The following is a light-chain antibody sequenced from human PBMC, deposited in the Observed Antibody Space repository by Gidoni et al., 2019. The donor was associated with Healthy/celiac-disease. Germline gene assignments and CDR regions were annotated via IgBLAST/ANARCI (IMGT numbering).Light chain of an antibody. J-gene: IGKJ1*01. CDR1: QSVSSSD. Sequence: EIVLTQSPGTLSLSPGERATLSCRASQSVSSSDLAWYQQKPGQAPRLLIYGASSRATGIPDRFSGSGSGTDFTLTISRLEPEDFAVYYCQQYGSQGTFGQGTKVEIK. CDR2: GAS. CDR3: QQYGSQGT. V-gene: IGKV3-20*01.